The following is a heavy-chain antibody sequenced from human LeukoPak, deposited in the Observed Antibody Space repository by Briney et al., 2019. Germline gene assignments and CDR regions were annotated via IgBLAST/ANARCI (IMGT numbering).Heavy chain of an antibody. V-gene: IGHV3-49*03. J-gene: IGHJ1*01. CDR2: IRSKAYGGTT. CDR3: TSPVPAARHEYFQH. CDR1: GFTFGDYA. D-gene: IGHD6-25*01. Sequence: GGSLRLSCTASGFTFGDYAMSWFRQAPGKGLEWVGFIRSKAYGGTTEYAASVKGRFTISRDDSKSIAYLQMNSLKTEDTAVYYCTSPVPAARHEYFQHWGQGTLVTVSS.